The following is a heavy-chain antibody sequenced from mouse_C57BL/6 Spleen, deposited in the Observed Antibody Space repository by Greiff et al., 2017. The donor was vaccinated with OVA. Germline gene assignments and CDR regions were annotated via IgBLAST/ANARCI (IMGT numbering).Heavy chain of an antibody. CDR1: GFSLTSYG. D-gene: IGHD2-5*01. V-gene: IGHV2-2*01. J-gene: IGHJ4*01. Sequence: QVQLKESGPGLVQPSQSLSITCTVSGFSLTSYGVHWVRQSPGKGLEWLGVIWSGGSTDYNAAFISRLSISKDNSKSQVFFKMNSLQADDTAIYYCARNSARAYYSNYEEGMDYWGQGTSVTVSS. CDR3: ARNSARAYYSNYEEGMDY. CDR2: IWSGGST.